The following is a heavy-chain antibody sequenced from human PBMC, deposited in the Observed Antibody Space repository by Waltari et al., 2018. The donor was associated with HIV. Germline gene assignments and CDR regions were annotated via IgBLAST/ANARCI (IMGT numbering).Heavy chain of an antibody. CDR2: ILPIFGVS. CDR3: ARDLGAGSLRGTL. Sequence: QVQLVQSAAEVKKPGSSVKVSCDASGGTSRTYPTSWVRQAPGQGLEWMGGILPIFGVSNYAQKFQGRVTITADESTSTAYMELSSLRSEDTAVYYCARDLGAGSLRGTLWGQGTLVIVSS. CDR1: GGTSRTYP. J-gene: IGHJ4*02. V-gene: IGHV1-69*01. D-gene: IGHD3-10*01.